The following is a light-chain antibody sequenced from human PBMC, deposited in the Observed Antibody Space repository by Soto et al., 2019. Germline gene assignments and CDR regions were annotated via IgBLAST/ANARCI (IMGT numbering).Light chain of an antibody. CDR2: AAS. CDR1: QGYSSD. J-gene: IGKJ2*02. V-gene: IGKV1-6*01. Sequence: QVTQSPSSLSASVGDRVTITCRASQGYSSDLGWYQQKPGRAPKLLIYAASDLQGEVPSRFSGSGSGTDFTLTISSVQAEDSATYYCLQDHNYPWTFGQGTKLEIK. CDR3: LQDHNYPWT.